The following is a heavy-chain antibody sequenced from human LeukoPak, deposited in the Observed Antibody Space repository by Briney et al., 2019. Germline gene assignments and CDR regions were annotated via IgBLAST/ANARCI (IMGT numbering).Heavy chain of an antibody. CDR3: ARVKMGATVSDYYYYYMDV. CDR1: GFTFSDYT. J-gene: IGHJ6*03. Sequence: GGSLRLSCAASGFTFSDYTIHWVRQAPGKRLQSVSAITSNWAYTHYADSVKGRFPISRDNSRNAVFLQMGGLRIEDMAVYYCARVKMGATVSDYYYYYMDVWGKGTTVTVSS. CDR2: ITSNWAYT. V-gene: IGHV3-64*02. D-gene: IGHD1-26*01.